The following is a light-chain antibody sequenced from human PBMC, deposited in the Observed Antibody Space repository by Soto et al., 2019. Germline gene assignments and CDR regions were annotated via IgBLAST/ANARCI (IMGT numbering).Light chain of an antibody. J-gene: IGKJ1*01. Sequence: IQFTQSPSSLSASIGDRVTITCRASQDINSYLAWYPQKPGKAPNLLIYEASILQRGVPSRFSGSISGTDCTRTISSLQAEDVETYSCQQSYSTTWTFGQGTKVDIK. CDR1: QDINSY. CDR2: EAS. CDR3: QQSYSTTWT. V-gene: IGKV1-39*01.